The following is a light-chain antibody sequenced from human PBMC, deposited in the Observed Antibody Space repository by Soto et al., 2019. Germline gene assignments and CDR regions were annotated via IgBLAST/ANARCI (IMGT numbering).Light chain of an antibody. V-gene: IGLV1-47*01. CDR3: AAWDDTLSAL. Sequence: QSVLTQPPSASGTPGQRVTISCSGSSSNIGSNFVYWYQQLPGAAPKLLIYRTNQRPSGVPDRFSGSKSGTSASLAISGLRSEDEADYYCAAWDDTLSALFGTGTKVTVL. CDR2: RTN. CDR1: SSNIGSNF. J-gene: IGLJ1*01.